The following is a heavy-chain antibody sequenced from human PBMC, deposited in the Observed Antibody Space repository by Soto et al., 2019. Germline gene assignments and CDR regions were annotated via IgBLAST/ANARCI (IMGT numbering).Heavy chain of an antibody. CDR3: ARAADFSLGDDAFDI. D-gene: IGHD3-10*01. Sequence: QPWWSLRLSCSASVFTFSSYWMHWVRQVKGKGLVWVSTIYTDGSSTSYADSVKGRFIISRDNAKNTLFLQMHSLRAEDTAVYYCARAADFSLGDDAFDIWGQGTMVTVSS. CDR1: VFTFSSYW. CDR2: IYTDGSST. J-gene: IGHJ3*02. V-gene: IGHV3-74*01.